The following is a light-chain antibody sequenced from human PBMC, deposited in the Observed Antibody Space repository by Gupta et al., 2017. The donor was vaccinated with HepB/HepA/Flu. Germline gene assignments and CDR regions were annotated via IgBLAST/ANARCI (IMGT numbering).Light chain of an antibody. CDR2: DVS. CDR1: SSDVGGYDY. J-gene: IGLJ3*02. V-gene: IGLV2-14*01. CDR3: SSYTSSNTPWV. Sequence: QSALTQPASVSGSPGQSITISCTGTSSDVGGYDYVSWYQQHPGKAPTLMIYDVSHRPSGVPNRFSGSKSGNTASLTISGLQAEDEADYYCSSYTSSNTPWVFGGGTKLTVL.